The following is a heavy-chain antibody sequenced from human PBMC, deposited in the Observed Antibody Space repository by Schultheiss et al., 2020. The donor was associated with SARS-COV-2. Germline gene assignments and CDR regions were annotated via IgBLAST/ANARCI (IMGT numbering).Heavy chain of an antibody. J-gene: IGHJ6*02. D-gene: IGHD3-22*01. Sequence: GESLKISCAASGLTFSSYTMNWVRQAPGKGLEWVANIKQDGSEKYYADSVKGRFTISRDNSKNTLYLQMNSLRAEDTAVYYCARAAYYYDSSGYHYYYGMDVWGQGTTVTVSS. CDR2: IKQDGSEK. CDR3: ARAAYYYDSSGYHYYYGMDV. V-gene: IGHV3-7*01. CDR1: GLTFSSYT.